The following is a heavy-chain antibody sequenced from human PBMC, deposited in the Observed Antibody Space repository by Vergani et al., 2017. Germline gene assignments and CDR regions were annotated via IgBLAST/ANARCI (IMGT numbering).Heavy chain of an antibody. V-gene: IGHV4-59*08. CDR3: ARGYYYDSSGYIILG. CDR2: IYYSGST. J-gene: IGHJ4*02. Sequence: QVQLQESGPGLVKPSETLSLTCTVSGGSISSYYWSWIRQPPGKGLEWIGYIYYSGSTNYNPSLKSRVTISVDTSKNQFSLKLSSVTAADTAVYYCARGYYYDSSGYIILGWGQGTLVTVSS. D-gene: IGHD3-22*01. CDR1: GGSISSYY.